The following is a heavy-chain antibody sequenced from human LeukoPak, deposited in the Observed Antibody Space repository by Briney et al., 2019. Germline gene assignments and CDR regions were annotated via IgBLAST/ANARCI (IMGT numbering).Heavy chain of an antibody. CDR3: ARAAYYYDSSGYYPDAFDI. J-gene: IGHJ3*02. CDR1: GGSISSYY. Sequence: PSETLSLTCTVSGGSISSYYWSWIRQPAGKGLEWIGRIYTSGSTNYNPSLKSRVTMSVDTSKNQFSLKLSSVTAADTAVYYCARAAYYYDSSGYYPDAFDIWGQGTMVTVSS. CDR2: IYTSGST. V-gene: IGHV4-4*07. D-gene: IGHD3-22*01.